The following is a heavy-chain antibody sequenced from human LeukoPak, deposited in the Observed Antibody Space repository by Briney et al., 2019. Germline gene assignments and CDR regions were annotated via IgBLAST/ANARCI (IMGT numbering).Heavy chain of an antibody. Sequence: GGSLRLSCAASGFTFSSYGMHWVRQAPGKGLEWVAIISYDGSHKYYADSVKGRFTISRDSSKNTLSLQMNSLRAEDTAVYYCARVSSSSWFDPWGQGTLVTVSS. CDR3: ARVSSSSWFDP. D-gene: IGHD6-6*01. CDR2: ISYDGSHK. V-gene: IGHV3-30*03. CDR1: GFTFSSYG. J-gene: IGHJ5*02.